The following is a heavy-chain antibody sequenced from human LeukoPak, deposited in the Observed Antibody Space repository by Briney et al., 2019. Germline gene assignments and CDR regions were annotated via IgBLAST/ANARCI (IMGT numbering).Heavy chain of an antibody. J-gene: IGHJ4*03. D-gene: IGHD2-2*01. CDR1: GFTLSDYF. V-gene: IGHV3-21*01. Sequence: GGSLPHSCSASGFTLSDYFVNWVRQAPGKGLEWVSYIGSVTTYTHYADSVKGRFTISRDNAKNSLYLQMNSLRAEDTAVYYCARDFSSSLDFWGQGTLVTVSS. CDR3: ARDFSSSLDF. CDR2: IGSVTTYT.